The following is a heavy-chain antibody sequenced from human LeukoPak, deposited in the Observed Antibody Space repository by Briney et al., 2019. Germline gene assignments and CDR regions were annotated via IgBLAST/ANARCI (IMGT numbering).Heavy chain of an antibody. CDR3: ARDRADYVGYGLDV. Sequence: SETLSLTCTVSGGSISSYYWSWIRQPPGKGLEWIGYIYYSGSTNYNPSLKSRVTISVDTSKNQFSLTLSSVTAADTAVYYCARDRADYVGYGLDVWGEGTTVTVSS. V-gene: IGHV4-59*01. CDR2: IYYSGST. D-gene: IGHD3-16*01. CDR1: GGSISSYY. J-gene: IGHJ6*01.